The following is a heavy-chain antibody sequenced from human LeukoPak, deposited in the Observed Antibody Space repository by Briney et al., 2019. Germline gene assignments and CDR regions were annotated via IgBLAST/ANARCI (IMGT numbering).Heavy chain of an antibody. J-gene: IGHJ4*02. CDR3: ARIGTY. V-gene: IGHV4-59*01. CDR2: IYYSGST. Sequence: SETLSLTCTVSGGSISSYYWSWIRQPPGKGLEWIGYIYYSGSTNYNPSLKSRVTISVDTSKNQFSLKLSSLTAADTAVYYCARIGTYWGQGTLVTVSS. D-gene: IGHD3/OR15-3a*01. CDR1: GGSISSYY.